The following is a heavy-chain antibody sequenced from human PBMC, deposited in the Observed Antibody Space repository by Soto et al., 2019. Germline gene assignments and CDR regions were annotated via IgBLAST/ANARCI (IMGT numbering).Heavy chain of an antibody. CDR2: ISGSGGST. J-gene: IGHJ4*02. D-gene: IGHD3-3*01. Sequence: EVQLLESGGGLVQPGGSLRLSCAASGFTFSSYAMSWVRQAPGKGLEWVSAISGSGGSTYYADSVKGRFTISRDNSKNTLHLQMNSLRAEDTAVYYCAKKSDDFWSGYYPVDYWGQGTLVTVSS. CDR3: AKKSDDFWSGYYPVDY. CDR1: GFTFSSYA. V-gene: IGHV3-23*01.